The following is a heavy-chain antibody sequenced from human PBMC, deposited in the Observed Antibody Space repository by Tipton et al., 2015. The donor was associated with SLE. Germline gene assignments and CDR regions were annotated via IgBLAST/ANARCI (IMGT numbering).Heavy chain of an antibody. CDR2: IHYSGGT. J-gene: IGHJ4*02. CDR3: ARHLCTNGVCPFDY. Sequence: TLSLTCTVSSGSISSHHWNWIRQPPGKGLEWIGDIHYSGGTNYNPSLRSRVTMSVDTSKNQFSLDLTSLTAADTAVYYCARHLCTNGVCPFDYWGQGILVTVSS. CDR1: SGSISSHH. V-gene: IGHV4-59*08. D-gene: IGHD2-8*01.